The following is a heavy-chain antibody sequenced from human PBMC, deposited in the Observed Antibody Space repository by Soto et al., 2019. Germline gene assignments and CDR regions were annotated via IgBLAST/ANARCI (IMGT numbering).Heavy chain of an antibody. CDR3: TRGHGDFAGDFDY. Sequence: QGQLVQSGAEVKKPGASVKVSCKASGYTFNKYSISWVRQAPGQGLEWMGWISASNGNKDFEQKFQGRVTMAVDTSTSTAYMELRSLRSDDTAVFYCTRGHGDFAGDFDYWGQGTLVTVSS. D-gene: IGHD2-21*02. CDR1: GYTFNKYS. CDR2: ISASNGNK. V-gene: IGHV1-18*04. J-gene: IGHJ4*02.